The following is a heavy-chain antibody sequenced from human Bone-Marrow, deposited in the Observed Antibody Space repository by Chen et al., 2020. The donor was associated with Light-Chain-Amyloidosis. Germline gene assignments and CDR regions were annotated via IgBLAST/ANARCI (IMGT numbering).Heavy chain of an antibody. CDR1: GGSISSEFYY. V-gene: IGHV4-31*03. J-gene: IGHJ4*02. CDR3: AREALEYTSTSGGFYFDY. D-gene: IGHD6-6*01. Sequence: HVQLQESGPGLVKPSQTLSLTCTVSGGSISSEFYYWTWIRQLPGGGLEWIGYISHRGETFYSPSLGSRVTMSVDTSQNEFSMRLSSVTAADTAVYYCAREALEYTSTSGGFYFDYWGQGALVTVSA. CDR2: ISHRGET.